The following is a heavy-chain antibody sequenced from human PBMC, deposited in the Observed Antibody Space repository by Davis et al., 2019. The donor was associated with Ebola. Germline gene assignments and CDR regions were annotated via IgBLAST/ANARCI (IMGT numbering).Heavy chain of an antibody. V-gene: IGHV3-48*04. CDR3: AKDIRSTIFGVVTDY. J-gene: IGHJ4*02. CDR1: GFTFSSYS. CDR2: ISSSSSTI. D-gene: IGHD3-3*01. Sequence: GESLKISCAASGFTFSSYSMNWVRQAPGKGLEWVSYISSSSSTIYYADSVKGRFTISRDNAKNSLYLQMNSLRAEDTAVYYCAKDIRSTIFGVVTDYWGQGTLVTVSS.